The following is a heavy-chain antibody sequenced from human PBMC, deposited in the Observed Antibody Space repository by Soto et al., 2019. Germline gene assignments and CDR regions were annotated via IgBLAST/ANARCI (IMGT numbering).Heavy chain of an antibody. Sequence: QVQLVQSGAEVRTPGASVKVSYKASGYTFTSYDINWVRQATGQGPEWMGWMNPDSGNTGYVQKFQGRVTMTRNTAISTAYMELSSLRSEDTAVYYCARSVGGSNVNFDYWGQGTLVTVSS. V-gene: IGHV1-8*01. CDR3: ARSVGGSNVNFDY. D-gene: IGHD3-10*01. J-gene: IGHJ4*02. CDR1: GYTFTSYD. CDR2: MNPDSGNT.